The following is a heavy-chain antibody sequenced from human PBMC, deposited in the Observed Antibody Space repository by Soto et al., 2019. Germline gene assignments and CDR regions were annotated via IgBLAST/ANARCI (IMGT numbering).Heavy chain of an antibody. D-gene: IGHD2-2*02. V-gene: IGHV1-69*02. J-gene: IGHJ5*02. CDR2: IIPILGIA. Sequence: QVQLVQSGAEVKKPGSSVKVSCKASGGTFSSYTISWVRQAPGQGLEWMRRIIPILGIANYAQKLQVRVTITADKSTITAYIELSSLRSGDTAVYYCARRGYIADLNWFDPWGQGTLVIVSS. CDR1: GGTFSSYT. CDR3: ARRGYIADLNWFDP.